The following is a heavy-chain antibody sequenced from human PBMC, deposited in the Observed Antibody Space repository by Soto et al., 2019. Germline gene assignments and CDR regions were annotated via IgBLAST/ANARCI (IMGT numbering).Heavy chain of an antibody. D-gene: IGHD5-12*01. CDR2: IIPIFGTA. J-gene: IGHJ4*02. CDR1: GGTFSSYA. CDR3: ARLVTRLPLYYFDY. Sequence: ASVKVSCKASGGTFSSYAISWVRQAPGQGLEWMGGIIPIFGTANYAQKFQGRVTITADKSTSTAYMELSSLRSEDTAVYYCARLVTRLPLYYFDYWGQGTLVTVSS. V-gene: IGHV1-69*06.